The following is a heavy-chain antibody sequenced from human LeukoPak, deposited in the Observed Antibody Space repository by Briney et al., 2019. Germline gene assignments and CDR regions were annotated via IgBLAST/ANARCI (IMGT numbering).Heavy chain of an antibody. V-gene: IGHV3-11*06. CDR3: ARDRPAHIATVGWFDP. CDR1: GFTFSDYY. CDR2: ISSSSSYT. J-gene: IGHJ5*02. Sequence: GGSLRLSCAASGFTFSDYYMSWIRQAPGKGLEWVSYISSSSSYTNYADSVKGRFTISRDNAKNSLYLQMNSLRAEDTAVYCCARDRPAHIATVGWFDPWGQGTLVTVSS. D-gene: IGHD6-13*01.